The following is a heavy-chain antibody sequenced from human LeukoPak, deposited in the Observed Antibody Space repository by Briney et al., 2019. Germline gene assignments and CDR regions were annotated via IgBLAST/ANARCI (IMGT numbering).Heavy chain of an antibody. V-gene: IGHV3-30*02. CDR3: AKDIGGNDYYDSSGYYYGGHY. Sequence: PGGSLRLSCAASGFTFSSYGMHWVRQAPGKGLEWVAFIRYDGSNKYYADSVKGRFTISRDNSKNTLYLQMNSLRAEDTAVYYCAKDIGGNDYYDSSGYYYGGHYWGQGTLVTVSS. D-gene: IGHD3-22*01. J-gene: IGHJ4*02. CDR1: GFTFSSYG. CDR2: IRYDGSNK.